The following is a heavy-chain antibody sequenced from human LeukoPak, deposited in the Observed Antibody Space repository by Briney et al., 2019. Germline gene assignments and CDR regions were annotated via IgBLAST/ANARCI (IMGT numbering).Heavy chain of an antibody. CDR3: AKAIAVAGTGYYYYYYGMDV. CDR1: GFTFSSYA. J-gene: IGHJ6*02. V-gene: IGHV3-23*01. D-gene: IGHD6-19*01. Sequence: PGGSLRLSCAASGFTFSSYAMSWDRQAPGKGLEWVSAISGSGGSTYYADSVKGRFTISRDNSKNTLYLQMNSLRAEDTAVYYCAKAIAVAGTGYYYYYYGMDVWGQGTTVTVSS. CDR2: ISGSGGST.